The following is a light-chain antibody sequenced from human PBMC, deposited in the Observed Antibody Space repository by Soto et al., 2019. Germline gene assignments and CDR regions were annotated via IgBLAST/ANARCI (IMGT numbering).Light chain of an antibody. CDR3: QYGSSPLFT. Sequence: EIVLTQSPGTLSLSPGERATLSCRASQSASSSNLAWYQQTPGQAPRLLIYGASSRATGIPDRFSGSGSGTDFTLTISRLEPEDFAVYYCQYGSSPLFTFGPGTTVDIK. CDR1: QSASSSN. CDR2: GAS. V-gene: IGKV3-20*01. J-gene: IGKJ3*01.